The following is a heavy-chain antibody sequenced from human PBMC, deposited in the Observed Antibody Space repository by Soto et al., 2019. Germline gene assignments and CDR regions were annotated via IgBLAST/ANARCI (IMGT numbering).Heavy chain of an antibody. CDR2: IIPIPGTA. D-gene: IGHD2-2*01. CDR1: GGTFGSYA. CDR3: ARSQGSSTSLEIYYYYYYGMDV. Sequence: QVQLVQSGAEVKKPGSSVKVSCKASGGTFGSYALSWVRQAPGQGLEWMGGIIPIPGTATYAQKFQGRVTIAADESTSTAYMELSSLRSEDTAVYYCARSQGSSTSLEIYYYYYYGMDVWGQGTTVTVSS. V-gene: IGHV1-69*01. J-gene: IGHJ6*02.